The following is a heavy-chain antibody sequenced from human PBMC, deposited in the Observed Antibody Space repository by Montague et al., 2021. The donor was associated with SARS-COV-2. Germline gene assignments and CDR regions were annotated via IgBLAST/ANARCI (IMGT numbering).Heavy chain of an antibody. CDR3: ATQEDPSGGIPGPFDF. Sequence: SETLSLTCTVSGGSISSSSYYWAWIRQPPGKGLEWIGCIYYRGSTYHNPSLKSRVFISVDTSKNRLSLTLTSVTAADTAVYYCATQEDPSGGIPGPFDFWGQGTLLSVSS. V-gene: IGHV4-39*01. D-gene: IGHD6-19*01. CDR2: IYYRGST. J-gene: IGHJ4*02. CDR1: GGSISSSSYY.